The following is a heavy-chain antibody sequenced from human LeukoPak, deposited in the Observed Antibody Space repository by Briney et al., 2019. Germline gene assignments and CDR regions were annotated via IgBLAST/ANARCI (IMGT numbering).Heavy chain of an antibody. J-gene: IGHJ6*03. CDR3: ARGALRYFDWLKKDYYYMDD. CDR1: GGSFSGYY. D-gene: IGHD3-9*01. V-gene: IGHV4-34*01. CDR2: INHSGST. Sequence: SETLSLTCAVYGGSFSGYYWSWIRQPPGKGLEWIGEINHSGSTNYNPSLKSRVTISVDTSKNQFSLKLSSVTAADTAVYYCARGALRYFDWLKKDYYYMDDWGKGTTVTISS.